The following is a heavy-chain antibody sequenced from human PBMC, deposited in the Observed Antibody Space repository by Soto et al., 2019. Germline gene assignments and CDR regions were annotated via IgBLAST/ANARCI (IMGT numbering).Heavy chain of an antibody. V-gene: IGHV4-59*12. CDR3: SRGRDSYKMGNS. CDR1: VGSMNDNY. D-gene: IGHD1-1*01. CDR2: XHSGAXS. Sequence: XXTLPLTCTVSVGSMNDNYWSWIRQTPGKGLEWIEWXHSGAXSSSNHYLTSXXTMSVDTXXNQFHLNVNSVSAADTAIYFCSRGRDSYKMGNSWGQGTLVTVSS. J-gene: IGHJ4*02.